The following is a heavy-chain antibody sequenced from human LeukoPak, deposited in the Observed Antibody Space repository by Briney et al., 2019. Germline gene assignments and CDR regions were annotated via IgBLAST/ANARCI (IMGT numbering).Heavy chain of an antibody. V-gene: IGHV1-69*05. J-gene: IGHJ6*02. D-gene: IGHD3-22*01. CDR2: IIPIFGTA. Sequence: GASVKVSCKASGGTFSSYAISWVRQAPGQGLEWMGGIIPIFGTANYAQKFQGRVTITTDESTSTAYMELRSLRSDDTAVYYCARDPTMIGNYYGMDVWGQGTTVTVSS. CDR3: ARDPTMIGNYYGMDV. CDR1: GGTFSSYA.